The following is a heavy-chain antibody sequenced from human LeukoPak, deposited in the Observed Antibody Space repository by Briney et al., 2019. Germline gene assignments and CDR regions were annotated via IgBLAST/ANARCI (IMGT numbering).Heavy chain of an antibody. CDR3: AKDSNYDFWSGYLFDY. V-gene: IGHV3-9*03. CDR1: GFTFDDYA. CDR2: ISWNGGSI. D-gene: IGHD3-3*01. J-gene: IGHJ4*02. Sequence: SGGSLRLSCAASGFTFDDYAMHWVRQAPGKGLEWVSGISWNGGSIVYADSVKGRFTISRDNAKNSLYLQMNSLRAEDMALYYCAKDSNYDFWSGYLFDYWGQGTLVTVSS.